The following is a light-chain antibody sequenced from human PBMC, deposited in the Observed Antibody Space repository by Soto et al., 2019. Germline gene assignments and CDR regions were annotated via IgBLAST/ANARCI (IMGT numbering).Light chain of an antibody. CDR2: DNN. CDR1: SSNIGNNY. Sequence: QSALTQPPSVSAAPGQKATISCSGSSSNIGNNYVSWYQQLPGTAPKLLIYDNNKRPSGIPDRFSGSKSGTSATLGITGLQTGDEADYYCGTWDSSLSVRYVFGTGTKVTVL. V-gene: IGLV1-51*01. J-gene: IGLJ1*01. CDR3: GTWDSSLSVRYV.